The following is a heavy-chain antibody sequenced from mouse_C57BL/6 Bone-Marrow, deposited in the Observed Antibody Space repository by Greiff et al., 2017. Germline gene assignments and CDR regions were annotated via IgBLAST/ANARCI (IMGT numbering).Heavy chain of an antibody. D-gene: IGHD1-1*01. CDR1: GFTFSDYY. CDR2: INYDGSST. Sequence: EVTLVESEGGLVQPGSSMKLSCTASGFTFSDYYMAWVRQVPEKGLEWVANINYDGSSTYYLDSLKSRFIISRDNAKNILYLQMSSLKSEDTATYYCARGSGITTVVAHWYFDVWGTGTTVTVSS. CDR3: ARGSGITTVVAHWYFDV. J-gene: IGHJ1*03. V-gene: IGHV5-16*01.